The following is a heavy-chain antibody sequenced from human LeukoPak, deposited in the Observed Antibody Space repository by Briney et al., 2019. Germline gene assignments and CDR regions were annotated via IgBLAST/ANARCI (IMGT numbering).Heavy chain of an antibody. CDR2: TYYRSKWYN. Sequence: SQTLSLTCAISGDSVSNNSTVWNWIRQSPSRGLEWLGGTYYRSKWYNDYAVSVKSRITINPDTSKNQFSLQLNSVTPEDTAVYYCARRGPAGSSSSGMDVWGQGTLVTVSS. V-gene: IGHV6-1*01. D-gene: IGHD6-6*01. J-gene: IGHJ4*02. CDR3: ARRGPAGSSSSGMDV. CDR1: GDSVSNNSTV.